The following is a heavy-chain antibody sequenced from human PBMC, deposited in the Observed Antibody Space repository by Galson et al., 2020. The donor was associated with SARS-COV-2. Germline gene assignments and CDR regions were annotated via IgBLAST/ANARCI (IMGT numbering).Heavy chain of an antibody. J-gene: IGHJ4*02. CDR3: ATLTLSSGWSFDY. V-gene: IGHV1-24*01. D-gene: IGHD6-19*01. Sequence: ASVKVSCKLSGYTLNEISIHWVRQVPGKGLEWMGGFDPEDGETIYAQKFQGRVTMTEDTSTDTAHLELSSLRSEDTALYYCATLTLSSGWSFDYWGQGTLVTVSS. CDR2: FDPEDGET. CDR1: GYTLNEIS.